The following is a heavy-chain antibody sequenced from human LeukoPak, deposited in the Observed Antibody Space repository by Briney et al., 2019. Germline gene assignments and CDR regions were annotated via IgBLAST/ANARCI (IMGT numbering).Heavy chain of an antibody. CDR1: GYTFTSYY. CDR3: ARVLQDGYSSGWTFDY. J-gene: IGHJ4*02. D-gene: IGHD6-19*01. Sequence: ASVKVSCKASGYTFTSYYMHWVRQAPGQGLEWMGIISPSGGSTSYAQKFQGRVAMTRDTSTSTVYMKLSSLRSEDTAAYYCARVLQDGYSSGWTFDYWGQGTLVTVSS. V-gene: IGHV1-46*03. CDR2: ISPSGGST.